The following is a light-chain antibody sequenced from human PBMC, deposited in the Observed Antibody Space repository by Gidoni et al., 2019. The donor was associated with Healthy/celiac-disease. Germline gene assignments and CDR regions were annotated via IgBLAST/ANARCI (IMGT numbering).Light chain of an antibody. V-gene: IGKV1-39*01. Sequence: DIQMTQSPSSLSASVGDRVTITCRASQSISSYLNWYQQKPGKAPKLLIYAASSLQSGVPSRFSGSGSGTDITLTISSLQPEDFATYYCQRSYSTSWTFXXXTKVEIK. J-gene: IGKJ1*01. CDR2: AAS. CDR1: QSISSY. CDR3: QRSYSTSWT.